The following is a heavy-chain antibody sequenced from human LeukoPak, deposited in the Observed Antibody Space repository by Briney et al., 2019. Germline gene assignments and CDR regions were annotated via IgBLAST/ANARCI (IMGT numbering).Heavy chain of an antibody. CDR1: GVSISSSSYY. Sequence: SETLSLTCTVSGVSISSSSYYWGWIRQPPGKGLEWIGSVFYSGSTYYTPSLTGRVTVSVDTSKNQFSLKLSSVTAADTAVYYCARAGLSVVRGPDWFDPWGQGTLVTVSS. CDR2: VFYSGST. CDR3: ARAGLSVVRGPDWFDP. J-gene: IGHJ5*02. D-gene: IGHD3-10*01. V-gene: IGHV4-39*01.